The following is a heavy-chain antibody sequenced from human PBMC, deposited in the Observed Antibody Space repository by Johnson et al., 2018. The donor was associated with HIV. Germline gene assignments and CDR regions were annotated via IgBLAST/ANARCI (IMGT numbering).Heavy chain of an antibody. CDR3: AREITLIMGAGAAFDI. Sequence: QVQLVESGGGLAKPGGSLRLSCAASGFTFSDYYMSWIRQAPGKGLEWISYISSSGSTIYYADSVKGRFTISRDNAKNSLYLQMNSLRVEDTAVYYCAREITLIMGAGAAFDIWGQGTMVTVSS. CDR1: GFTFSDYY. D-gene: IGHD3-22*01. J-gene: IGHJ3*02. V-gene: IGHV3-11*04. CDR2: ISSSGSTI.